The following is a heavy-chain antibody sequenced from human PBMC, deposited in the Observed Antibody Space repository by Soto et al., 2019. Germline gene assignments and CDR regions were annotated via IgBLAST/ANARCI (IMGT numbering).Heavy chain of an antibody. Sequence: PSETLYLTCAVSGGSISSDYWSWIRQPAGKGLEWIGRIYTSGSTNYNPSVKGRVTMSVDTSKNQFSLKLSSVTAADTAVYYCARGKWLYDAFDSWGQGTMVTVSS. CDR2: IYTSGST. D-gene: IGHD3-22*01. CDR3: ARGKWLYDAFDS. V-gene: IGHV4-4*07. CDR1: GGSISSDY. J-gene: IGHJ3*02.